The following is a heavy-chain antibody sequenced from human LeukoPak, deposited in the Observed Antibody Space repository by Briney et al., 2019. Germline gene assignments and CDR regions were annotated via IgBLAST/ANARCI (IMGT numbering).Heavy chain of an antibody. CDR2: LHRSGSP. CDR1: LDSTTSNF. CDR3: AREILGGFNPGAY. V-gene: IGHV4-4*02. J-gene: IGHJ4*02. D-gene: IGHD1-14*01. Sequence: KPSETLSLTCTVSLDSTTSNFWSWVRQPPGKGLEWIGELHRSGSPNYNPSLQSRVTISIDRSRNQIVLELSSVTAADTAVYYCAREILGGFNPGAYWGQGTLVTVSS.